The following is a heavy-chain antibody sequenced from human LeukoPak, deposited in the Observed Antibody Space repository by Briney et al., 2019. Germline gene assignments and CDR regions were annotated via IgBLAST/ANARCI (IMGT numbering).Heavy chain of an antibody. CDR3: ARAPPRRCPGNDCYPIFDF. CDR2: LLFNAKT. V-gene: IGHV4-59*01. CDR1: GDSIICSY. J-gene: IGHJ4*02. D-gene: IGHD2-21*02. Sequence: SVTLSLTCTVSGDSIICSYWIWIRKSPGKRLEWIGYLLFNAKTDYNPPLKSRVTISLDTSKNQFSLILNPVTTADTAVYYCARAPPRRCPGNDCYPIFDFWGQGSPVTVSS.